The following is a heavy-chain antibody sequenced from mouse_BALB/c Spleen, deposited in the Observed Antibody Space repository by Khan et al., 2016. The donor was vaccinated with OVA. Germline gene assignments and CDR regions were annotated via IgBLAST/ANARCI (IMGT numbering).Heavy chain of an antibody. D-gene: IGHD2-1*01. CDR1: GYTFTTYW. Sequence: VELVGSGAELAKPGASVKMSCKASGYTFTTYWMHWVKQRPGQGLDWIGYINPSTGYTEYNQKFKDKATLTADKSSSTAYMQLNSLTSEDSAVYYCARRGVYGIFAYWGQGTLVTVSA. V-gene: IGHV1-7*01. CDR2: INPSTGYT. J-gene: IGHJ3*01. CDR3: ARRGVYGIFAY.